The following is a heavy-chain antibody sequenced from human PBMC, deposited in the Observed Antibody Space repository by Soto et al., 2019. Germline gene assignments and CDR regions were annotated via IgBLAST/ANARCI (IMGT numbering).Heavy chain of an antibody. D-gene: IGHD3-22*01. J-gene: IGHJ1*01. Sequence: ASVKVSCKASGYTFTSYYMHWVRQAPGQGLDWMGIINPSGGSTSYAQKFQGRVTMTRDTSTSTVYMELGSLRSEDTAVYYCARDLGGYYDSSGYYALFQHWGQGTLVTVSS. CDR3: ARDLGGYYDSSGYYALFQH. CDR1: GYTFTSYY. V-gene: IGHV1-46*01. CDR2: INPSGGST.